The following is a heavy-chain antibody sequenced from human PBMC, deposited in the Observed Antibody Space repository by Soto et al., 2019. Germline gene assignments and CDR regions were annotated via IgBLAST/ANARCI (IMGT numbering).Heavy chain of an antibody. CDR2: IYPGDSDS. Sequence: PGESLKISGKGSGFTFTSYWIAWVRQMPGKGLEWMGVIYPGDSDSSYSPSFQGQVTISADKSINTAYLHWSSLKASDTAIYYCAKHEGYCSTTTCSNFDYWGQGTLVTVSS. D-gene: IGHD2-2*01. J-gene: IGHJ4*02. CDR3: AKHEGYCSTTTCSNFDY. CDR1: GFTFTSYW. V-gene: IGHV5-51*01.